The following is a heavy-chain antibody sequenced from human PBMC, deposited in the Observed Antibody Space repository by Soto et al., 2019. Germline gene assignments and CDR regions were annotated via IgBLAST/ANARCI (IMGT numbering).Heavy chain of an antibody. CDR3: AATRYTHDILTEPICY. CDR2: ISAYNGNT. V-gene: IGHV1-18*01. Sequence: QVQLVQSGAEVKKPGASVKVSCKASGYTFTSYGISWVRQAPGQGLEWMGWISAYNGNTNYAQKLQGRVTMTTDTSTSTAYMELRSLRSDDTAVYYCAATRYTHDILTEPICYWGQGTLVTVSS. CDR1: GYTFTSYG. D-gene: IGHD3-9*01. J-gene: IGHJ4*02.